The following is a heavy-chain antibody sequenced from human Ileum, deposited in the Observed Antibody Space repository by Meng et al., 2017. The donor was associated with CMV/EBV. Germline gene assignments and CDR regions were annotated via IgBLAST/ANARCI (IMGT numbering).Heavy chain of an antibody. Sequence: QVQLVQSGSELKKPGPSVKLSCKASGYTFTSNNLIWVRQAPGQGSEWMGWINTNTGNPTYALDFTGRFVFSLDTSVSTAYLQISGLKAEDTAVYYCARDGLNERYFDYWGQGTLVTVSS. J-gene: IGHJ4*02. CDR1: GYTFTSNN. CDR2: INTNTGNP. CDR3: ARDGLNERYFDY. V-gene: IGHV7-4-1*02.